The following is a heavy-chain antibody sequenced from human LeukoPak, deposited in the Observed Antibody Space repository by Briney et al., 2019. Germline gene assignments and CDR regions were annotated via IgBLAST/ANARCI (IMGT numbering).Heavy chain of an antibody. D-gene: IGHD3-22*01. CDR2: IIPIFGTA. CDR3: ASIPWAHYYDSSDGNWFDP. J-gene: IGHJ5*02. Sequence: ASVKVSCKASGGTFSSYAISWVRQAPGQGLEWMGGIIPIFGTANYAQKFQGRVTITTDESTSTAYMGLSSLRSEDTAVYYCASIPWAHYYDSSDGNWFDPWGQGTLVTVSS. V-gene: IGHV1-69*05. CDR1: GGTFSSYA.